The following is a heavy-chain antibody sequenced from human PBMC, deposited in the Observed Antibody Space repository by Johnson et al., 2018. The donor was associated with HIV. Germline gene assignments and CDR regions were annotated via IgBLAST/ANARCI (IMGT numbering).Heavy chain of an antibody. CDR1: GFSFSDCY. J-gene: IGHJ3*02. V-gene: IGHV3-13*01. Sequence: VQLVESGGGLVQPGGSLRLPCAGSGFSFSDCYKTWVRQAPGKGLEWVSAIGTAVDTYYPGSVKGRFTISRENAKNSLYLQMNSLRAGDTAVYYCARAHVSSSSSIDAFDIWGQGTMVTVSS. D-gene: IGHD6-6*01. CDR3: ARAHVSSSSSIDAFDI. CDR2: IGTAVDT.